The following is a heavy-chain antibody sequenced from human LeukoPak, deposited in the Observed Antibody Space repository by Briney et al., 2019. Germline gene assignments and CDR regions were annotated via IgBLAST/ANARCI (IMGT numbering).Heavy chain of an antibody. CDR1: GYTFTGYY. J-gene: IGHJ4*02. V-gene: IGHV1-2*02. D-gene: IGHD2-15*01. Sequence: ASVKVSCKASGYTFTGYYMHWVRQAPGQGLEWMGWINPNSGGTNYAQKFQGRVTMTRYTSISTAYMELSRLRSDDTAVYYCARDPGYCSGGSCYLDWGQGTLVTVSS. CDR2: INPNSGGT. CDR3: ARDPGYCSGGSCYLD.